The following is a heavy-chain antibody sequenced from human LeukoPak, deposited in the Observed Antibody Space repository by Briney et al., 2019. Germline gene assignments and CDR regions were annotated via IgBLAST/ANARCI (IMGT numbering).Heavy chain of an antibody. CDR1: GFTVSSNY. V-gene: IGHV3-53*01. CDR2: IYSGGST. J-gene: IGHJ4*02. Sequence: PGGSLRLSCAASGFTVSSNYMSWVRQAPGKGLEWVSVIYSGGSTYYADSVKGRFTISRDNSRNTLYLQMNSLRAEDTAVYYCAKELDTAMVTYDYWGQGTLVTVSS. CDR3: AKELDTAMVTYDY. D-gene: IGHD5-18*01.